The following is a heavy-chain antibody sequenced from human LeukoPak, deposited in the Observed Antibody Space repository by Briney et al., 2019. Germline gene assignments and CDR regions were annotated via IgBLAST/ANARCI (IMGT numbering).Heavy chain of an antibody. Sequence: GGSLRLSCAASGFTVSSNYMSWVRQAPGKGLEWVPVIYSGGSTYYADSVKGRFTISRDNSKNTLYLQMNSLRAEDTAVYYCAREVRDYDILTGYYSFGSYYYYMDVWGKGTTVTISS. CDR2: IYSGGST. D-gene: IGHD3-9*01. J-gene: IGHJ6*03. CDR3: AREVRDYDILTGYYSFGSYYYYMDV. V-gene: IGHV3-53*01. CDR1: GFTVSSNY.